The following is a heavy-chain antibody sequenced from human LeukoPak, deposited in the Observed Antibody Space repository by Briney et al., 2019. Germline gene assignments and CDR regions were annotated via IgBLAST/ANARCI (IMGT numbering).Heavy chain of an antibody. Sequence: GGSLRLSCAASGFTFSSYTMNWVRQAPGKGLEWLAYINSRTTATYYAASVKGRFTISRDNAENSLYLQMNSLRDEDTAVYYCARDLDAYCGGDCPSGMDVWGQGTTVTVSS. V-gene: IGHV3-48*02. D-gene: IGHD2-21*02. CDR2: INSRTTAT. CDR3: ARDLDAYCGGDCPSGMDV. J-gene: IGHJ6*02. CDR1: GFTFSSYT.